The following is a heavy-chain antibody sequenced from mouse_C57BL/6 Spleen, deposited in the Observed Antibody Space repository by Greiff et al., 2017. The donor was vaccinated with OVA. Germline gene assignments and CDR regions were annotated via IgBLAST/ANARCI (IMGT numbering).Heavy chain of an antibody. CDR3: AKGLYYDYDPAWFAY. D-gene: IGHD2-4*01. J-gene: IGHJ3*01. CDR1: GFSLTSYG. Sequence: QVQLKESGPGLVAPSQSLSITCPVSGFSLTSYGVSWVRQPPGKGLEWLGVIWGDGSTNYHSALISSLSISKDNSKSQVFLQLNSLQTDDTATYYCAKGLYYDYDPAWFAYWGQGTLVTVSA. CDR2: IWGDGST. V-gene: IGHV2-3*01.